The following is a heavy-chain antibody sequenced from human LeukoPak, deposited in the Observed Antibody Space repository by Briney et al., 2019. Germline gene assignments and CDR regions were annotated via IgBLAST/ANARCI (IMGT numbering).Heavy chain of an antibody. J-gene: IGHJ5*02. CDR2: IIPIFGTA. Sequence: ASVKVSCKASGGTFSSYAISWVRQAPGQGPEWMGGIIPIFGTANYAQKFQGRVTITADESTSTAYMELSSLRSEDTAVYYCASVGYCSGGSWPCSNWFDPWGQGTLVTVSS. CDR3: ASVGYCSGGSWPCSNWFDP. D-gene: IGHD2-15*01. CDR1: GGTFSSYA. V-gene: IGHV1-69*13.